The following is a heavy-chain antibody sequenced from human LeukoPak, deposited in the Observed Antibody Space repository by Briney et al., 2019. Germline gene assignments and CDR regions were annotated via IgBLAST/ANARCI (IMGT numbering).Heavy chain of an antibody. CDR1: GFTFSDYY. V-gene: IGHV3-11*01. J-gene: IGHJ4*02. CDR2: ISSTGGDK. CDR3: ARGENGSFDR. D-gene: IGHD5-24*01. Sequence: PGGSLRLSCAASGFTFSDYYMSWIRQAPGKGLEWISYISSTGGDKFYADPVRGRFIISRDNAMNSVYMEMNDLTAEDTAFYYCARGENGSFDRWGQGTLVIVSS.